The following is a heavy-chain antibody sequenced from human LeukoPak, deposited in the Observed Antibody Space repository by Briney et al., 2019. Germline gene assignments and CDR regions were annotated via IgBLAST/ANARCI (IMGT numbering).Heavy chain of an antibody. D-gene: IGHD3-9*01. CDR3: AKDGGEYYDILTGYYPRLYYMDV. J-gene: IGHJ6*03. CDR2: ISGSGGST. V-gene: IGHV3-23*01. Sequence: GGTLRLSCVASGFTFSTYGMSWVRKAPGKGLEWVPAISGSGGSTYYADSVKGRFTISRDNSKNTLYLQMNSLRAEDTAVYYCAKDGGEYYDILTGYYPRLYYMDVWGKGTTVTISS. CDR1: GFTFSTYG.